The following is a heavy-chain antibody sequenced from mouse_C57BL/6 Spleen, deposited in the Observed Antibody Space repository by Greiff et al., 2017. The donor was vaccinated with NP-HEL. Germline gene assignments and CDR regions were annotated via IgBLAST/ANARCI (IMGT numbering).Heavy chain of an antibody. CDR1: GYSFTGYY. Sequence: EVKLMESGPELVKPGASVKISCKASGYSFTGYYMHWVKQSSEKSLEWIGEINPSTGGTSYNQKFKGKATLTVDKSSSTAYMQLKSLTSEDSAFYYGARGGSSAMDYWGQGTSVTVSS. CDR3: ARGGSSAMDY. D-gene: IGHD1-1*01. J-gene: IGHJ4*01. CDR2: INPSTGGT. V-gene: IGHV1-43*01.